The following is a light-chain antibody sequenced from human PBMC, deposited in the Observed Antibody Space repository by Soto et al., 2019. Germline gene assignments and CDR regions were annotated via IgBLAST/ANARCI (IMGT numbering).Light chain of an antibody. CDR2: AAS. J-gene: IGKJ4*01. CDR3: QQANSFPLT. V-gene: IGKV1-12*01. CDR1: QGISSW. Sequence: DIQTTQSPSSVSASVGDRVTITCRASQGISSWLAWCQQKPGKAPKLLIYAASSLQSGVPSRFSGSGSGTDFTLTISSLQPEDFATYYCQQANSFPLTFGGGTKVDIK.